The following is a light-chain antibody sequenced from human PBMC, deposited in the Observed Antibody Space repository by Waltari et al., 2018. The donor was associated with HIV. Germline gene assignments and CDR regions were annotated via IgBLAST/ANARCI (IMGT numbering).Light chain of an antibody. V-gene: IGKV1-17*01. CDR1: QGVRDD. CDR3: LQHNSYPFIT. J-gene: IGKJ5*01. CDR2: AAS. Sequence: QMTQSPSSLSASVGDTVTITCRATQGVRDDLGWFHQKPGQAPKRLIYAASKLQSGVPPRFSGSGSETYFTLTITGLHPEDFGIYYCLQHNSYPFITLGQGTRLE.